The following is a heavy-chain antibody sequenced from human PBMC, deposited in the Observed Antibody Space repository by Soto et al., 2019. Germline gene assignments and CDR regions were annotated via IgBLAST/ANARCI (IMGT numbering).Heavy chain of an antibody. CDR1: GGSFSGYY. CDR2: INHSGST. J-gene: IGHJ5*02. CDR3: ARGGYCSGGSCYLIRYPTVRYWFDP. Sequence: SETLSLTCAVYGGSFSGYYWSWIRQPPGKGLEWIGEINHSGSTNYNPSLKSRVTISVDTSKNQFSLKLSSVTAADTAVYYCARGGYCSGGSCYLIRYPTVRYWFDPWGQGTLVTVSS. V-gene: IGHV4-34*01. D-gene: IGHD2-15*01.